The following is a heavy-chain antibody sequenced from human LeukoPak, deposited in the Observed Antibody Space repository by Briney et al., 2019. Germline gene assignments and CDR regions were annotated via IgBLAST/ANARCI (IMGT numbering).Heavy chain of an antibody. Sequence: GGCLRLSCAASRFTFSNYWMHWVRQAPGKGLVWVSRIDTDGSTTRYADSVKGRFTISRDNAENTLYLQMDSLRAEDTALYYCARTRGNAFDIWGQGTMVTVSS. CDR3: ARTRGNAFDI. J-gene: IGHJ3*02. CDR1: RFTFSNYW. V-gene: IGHV3-74*01. D-gene: IGHD3-10*01. CDR2: IDTDGSTT.